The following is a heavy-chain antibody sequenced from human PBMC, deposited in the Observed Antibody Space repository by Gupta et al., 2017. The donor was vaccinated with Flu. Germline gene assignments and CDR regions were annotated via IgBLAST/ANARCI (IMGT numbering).Heavy chain of an antibody. CDR3: ARGLTVDPW. Sequence: MTWVRQTPGKGLEWVASIKQDGNEKYYVDSAKGRFSISRDNAKNSLYLQMNSLRVEDTAVYYCARGLTVDPWWGQGTLVTVSS. V-gene: IGHV3-7*01. D-gene: IGHD2-8*02. CDR2: IKQDGNEK. J-gene: IGHJ4*02.